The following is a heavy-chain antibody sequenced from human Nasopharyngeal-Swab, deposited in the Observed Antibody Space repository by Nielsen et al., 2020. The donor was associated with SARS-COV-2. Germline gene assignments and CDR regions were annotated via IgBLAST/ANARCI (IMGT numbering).Heavy chain of an antibody. J-gene: IGHJ6*02. D-gene: IGHD6-13*01. V-gene: IGHV3-23*01. CDR1: GFTFSSYA. CDR3: AKDFVGQQTCYYYGMDV. Sequence: GGSLRLSCAASGFTFSSYAMSWVRQAPGKGLEGVSAISGSGGSTYYADSVKGRFTISRDNSKNTLYLQMNSLRAEDTAVYYCAKDFVGQQTCYYYGMDVWGQGTTVTVSS. CDR2: ISGSGGST.